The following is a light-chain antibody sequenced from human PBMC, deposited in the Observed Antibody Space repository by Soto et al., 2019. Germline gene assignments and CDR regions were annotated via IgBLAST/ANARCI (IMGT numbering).Light chain of an antibody. CDR1: QGIRND. Sequence: AIQMTQSPSSLSASVGDRVTITCRASQGIRNDLGWYQQKPGKAPKLLIYAASSLQSGVPSRFSGSGSGTDFTLTINSLQPEDFATYYCQKYHSAPWTFGQGTKVEIK. CDR2: AAS. J-gene: IGKJ1*01. CDR3: QKYHSAPWT. V-gene: IGKV1-6*01.